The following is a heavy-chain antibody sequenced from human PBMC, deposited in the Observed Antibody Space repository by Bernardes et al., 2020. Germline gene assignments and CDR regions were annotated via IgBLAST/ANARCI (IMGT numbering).Heavy chain of an antibody. CDR1: GASVRSDGYY. Sequence: SEALSLTCTVSGASVRSDGYYWRWLLQPPGKGLEWIGYIHYSGSTNYNTSLKSRLTMSVDTSSNQFSLKLTSVTTADTAVYYCAKVVKYLPTPRGDYYYGMDVWGLGITVTVSS. CDR2: IHYSGST. CDR3: AKVVKYLPTPRGDYYYGMDV. J-gene: IGHJ6*02. V-gene: IGHV4-61*08. D-gene: IGHD3-16*02.